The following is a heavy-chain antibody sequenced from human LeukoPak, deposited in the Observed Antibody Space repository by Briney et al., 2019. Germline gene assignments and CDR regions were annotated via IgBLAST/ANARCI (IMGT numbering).Heavy chain of an antibody. CDR2: ISWDGGST. CDR1: GFTFSSYT. J-gene: IGHJ4*02. V-gene: IGHV3-43*01. Sequence: GGSLRLSCAASGFTFSSYTMHWVRQAPGKGLEWVSLISWDGGSTYYADSVKGRFTISRDNSKNSLYLQMNSLRTEDTALYYCAKDISPDLIVGATGFDYWGQGTLVTVSS. D-gene: IGHD1-26*01. CDR3: AKDISPDLIVGATGFDY.